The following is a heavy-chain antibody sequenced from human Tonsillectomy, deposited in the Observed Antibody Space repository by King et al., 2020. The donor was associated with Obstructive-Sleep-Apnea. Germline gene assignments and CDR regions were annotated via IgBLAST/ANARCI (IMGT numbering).Heavy chain of an antibody. J-gene: IGHJ4*02. CDR1: GGSFSGYY. CDR3: ARGRYGGYPPLGFDY. V-gene: IGHV4-34*01. Sequence: VQLQQWGAGLLKPSETLSLTCAVYGGSFSGYYWSWIRQPPGKGLEWIGEINHSGSTNYNPSLKSRVTISVDTSKNQFSLKLSSVTAADTAVYFCARGRYGGYPPLGFDYWGQGTLVTVSS. D-gene: IGHD5-12*01. CDR2: INHSGST.